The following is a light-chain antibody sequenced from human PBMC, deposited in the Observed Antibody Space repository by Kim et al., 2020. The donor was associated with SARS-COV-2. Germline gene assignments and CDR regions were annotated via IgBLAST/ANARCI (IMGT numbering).Light chain of an antibody. V-gene: IGLV1-40*01. Sequence: RWVTISCTESTSNIGAGYDVHWYQQLPGPAPKPLIYGDTNRPSGVPDRFSGSKSSTSASLAITGLQAEDEADYYCQSYDSSLGGSVFGGGTQLTVL. CDR2: GDT. CDR3: QSYDSSLGGSV. CDR1: TSNIGAGYD. J-gene: IGLJ3*02.